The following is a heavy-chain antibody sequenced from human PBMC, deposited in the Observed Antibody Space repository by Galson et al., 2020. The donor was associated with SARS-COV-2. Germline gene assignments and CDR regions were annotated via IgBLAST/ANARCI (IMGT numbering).Heavy chain of an antibody. D-gene: IGHD3-22*01. J-gene: IGHJ4*02. CDR1: GGSFSGYH. Sequence: PSETLSLTCAVYGGSFSGYHWSWIRQPPGKGLEWIGEINHSGGTKYNPSLRSRVTISADTSKNQFSLKLSSMTAADTAVYYCARGRTDLSMMVVVIAAASYYFDSWGPGSLVTASS. V-gene: IGHV4-34*01. CDR3: ARGRTDLSMMVVVIAAASYYFDS. CDR2: INHSGGT.